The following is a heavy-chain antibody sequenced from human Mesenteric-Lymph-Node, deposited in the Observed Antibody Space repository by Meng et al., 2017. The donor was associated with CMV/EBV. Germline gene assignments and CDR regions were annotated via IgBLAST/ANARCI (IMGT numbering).Heavy chain of an antibody. CDR2: INWNGGST. CDR3: ARMAGADWGEMNSESSGSRHGMDV. J-gene: IGHJ6*02. D-gene: IGHD3-22*01. Sequence: GESLKISCAASGFTFDDYGMSWVRQAPGKGLEWVSGINWNGGSTGYADSVKGRFTISRDNAKNSLYLQMNSLRAEDTALYHCARMAGADWGEMNSESSGSRHGMDVWGQGTAVTVSS. V-gene: IGHV3-20*01. CDR1: GFTFDDYG.